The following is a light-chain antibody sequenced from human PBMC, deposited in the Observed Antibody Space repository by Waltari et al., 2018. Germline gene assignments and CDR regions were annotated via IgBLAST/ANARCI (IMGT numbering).Light chain of an antibody. J-gene: IGKJ1*01. CDR1: QGVGKY. Sequence: EIVLTQSPGTLSLSPGERATLSCRASQGVGKYLAWYPQRPGQAPRLLLYPTSIRATGIPDRFSGSGYGTDFSLTISRLEPEDFAVYYCQKYDFLPATFGQGTTVEIK. CDR3: QKYDFLPAT. CDR2: PTS. V-gene: IGKV3-20*01.